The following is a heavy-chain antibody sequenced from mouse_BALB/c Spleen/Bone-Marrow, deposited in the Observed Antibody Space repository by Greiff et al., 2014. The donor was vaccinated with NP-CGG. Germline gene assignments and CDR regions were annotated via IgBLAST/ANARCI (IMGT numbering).Heavy chain of an antibody. CDR2: ISSGGST. Sequence: VQLKESGGGLVKPGGSLKLSCAASGFTFSGYAMSWVRQTPEKRLEWVASISSGGSTFYPDSVKGRFTISRDNARNILYLQMSSLRSEDTAMYYCARRKTTILTTFYWYFDVWSAGTTVTVSS. J-gene: IGHJ1*01. CDR3: ARRKTTILTTFYWYFDV. V-gene: IGHV5-6-5*01. D-gene: IGHD2-5*01. CDR1: GFTFSGYA.